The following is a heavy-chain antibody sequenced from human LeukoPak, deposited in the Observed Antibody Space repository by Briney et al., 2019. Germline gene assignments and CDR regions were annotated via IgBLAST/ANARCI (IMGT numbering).Heavy chain of an antibody. V-gene: IGHV4-59*01. CDR1: GGSISSYY. J-gene: IGHJ3*02. Sequence: SETLSLTCTVSGGSISSYYWSWIRQPPGKGLEWIGYIYYSGSTNYNPSLKSRVTISVDTSKNQFSLKLSSVTAADTAVYYCARDRGLRRRGGAFDIWGQGTMVTVSS. CDR3: ARDRGLRRRGGAFDI. D-gene: IGHD4-17*01. CDR2: IYYSGST.